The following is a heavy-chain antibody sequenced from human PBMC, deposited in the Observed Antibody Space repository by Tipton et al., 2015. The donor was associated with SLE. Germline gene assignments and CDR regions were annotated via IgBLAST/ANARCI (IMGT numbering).Heavy chain of an antibody. V-gene: IGHV4-39*07. Sequence: TLSLTCTVSGGSISSGSYYWSWIRQPPGKGLEWIGEINHSGSTNYNPSLKSRVTISVDTSKNQFSLKLSSVTAADTAVYYCARGIVVAPAAPDYGMDVWGQGTTVTVSS. CDR2: INHSGST. D-gene: IGHD2-2*01. CDR1: GGSISSGSYY. J-gene: IGHJ6*02. CDR3: ARGIVVAPAAPDYGMDV.